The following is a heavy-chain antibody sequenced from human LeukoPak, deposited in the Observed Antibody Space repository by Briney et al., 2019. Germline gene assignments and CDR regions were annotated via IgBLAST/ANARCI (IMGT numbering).Heavy chain of an antibody. V-gene: IGHV3-48*02. CDR2: ISSSSSTI. CDR3: ARLRGYIVVVPAANYGMDV. CDR1: GFTFSSYA. D-gene: IGHD2-2*01. J-gene: IGHJ6*02. Sequence: GGSLRLSCAASGFTFSSYAMHWVRQAPGKGLEWVSYISSSSSTIYYADSVKGRFTISGDNAKNSLYLQMNSLRDEDTAVYYCARLRGYIVVVPAANYGMDVWGQGTTVTVSS.